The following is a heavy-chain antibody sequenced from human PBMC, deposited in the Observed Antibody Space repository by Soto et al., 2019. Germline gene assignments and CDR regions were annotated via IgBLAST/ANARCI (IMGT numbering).Heavy chain of an antibody. V-gene: IGHV3-30*18. D-gene: IGHD2-15*01. CDR1: GFTFSSYG. Sequence: QVQLVESGGGVVQPGRSLRLSCAASGFTFSSYGMHWVRQAPGKGLEWVAVISYDGSNKYYADSVKGRFTISRENSKKTLYLQMNSLRAEDTAVYYCAKDRARYCGGGSGYSIFDYWGQGTLVTVSS. J-gene: IGHJ4*02. CDR3: AKDRARYCGGGSGYSIFDY. CDR2: ISYDGSNK.